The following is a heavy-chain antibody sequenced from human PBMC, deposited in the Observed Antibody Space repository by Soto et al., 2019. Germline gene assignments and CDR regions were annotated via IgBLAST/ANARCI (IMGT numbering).Heavy chain of an antibody. CDR3: ARDGGGGTIFGVVIPLYMDV. CDR2: ISSSSSYI. D-gene: IGHD3-3*01. CDR1: GFTFSSYS. J-gene: IGHJ6*03. V-gene: IGHV3-21*01. Sequence: GGSLRLSCAASGFTFSSYSMNWVRQAPGKGLEWVSSISSSSSYIYYADSVKGRFTISRDNAKNSLYLQMNSLGAEDTAVYYCARDGGGGTIFGVVIPLYMDVWGKGTTVTVSS.